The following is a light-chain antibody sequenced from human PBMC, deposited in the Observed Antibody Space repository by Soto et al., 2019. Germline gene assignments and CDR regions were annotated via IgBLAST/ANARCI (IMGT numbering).Light chain of an antibody. CDR2: KAS. Sequence: DIQMTQSPSTLSASVGDRVTITCRASQIISRWLAWYQKKPGKAPKLLIYKASSLESGVPSRFSGSGSGTEFTLTISSLQPDDFATYYCQQYNRYSRVFGQGTKVEIK. CDR1: QIISRW. CDR3: QQYNRYSRV. V-gene: IGKV1-5*03. J-gene: IGKJ1*01.